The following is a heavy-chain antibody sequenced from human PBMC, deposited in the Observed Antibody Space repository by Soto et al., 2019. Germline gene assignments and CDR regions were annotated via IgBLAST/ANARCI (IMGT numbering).Heavy chain of an antibody. CDR2: ISGSGGST. V-gene: IGHV3-23*01. Sequence: PGGSLRLSCAASGFTLSSYAMSWVRQAPGKGLEWVSVISGSGGSTYYADSVKGRFTISRDNSKNTLYLQMNSLRAEGTAVYYCAKCSPRYSSGLKAYYFDYWGQGTLVTVSS. CDR1: GFTLSSYA. J-gene: IGHJ4*02. D-gene: IGHD6-19*01. CDR3: AKCSPRYSSGLKAYYFDY.